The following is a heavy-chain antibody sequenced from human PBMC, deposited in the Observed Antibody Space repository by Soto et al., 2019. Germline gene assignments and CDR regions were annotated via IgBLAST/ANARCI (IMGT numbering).Heavy chain of an antibody. D-gene: IGHD2-21*01. CDR1: GFTFSSYA. J-gene: IGHJ6*03. Sequence: HPGGSLRLSCAASGFTFSSYAMSWVRQAPGKGLEWVSAISGSGGSTYYADSVKGRFTISRDNSKNTLYLQMNSLRAEDTAVYYCAKLPVRIVVVIALNYYYMDVWGKGTTVTVSS. CDR2: ISGSGGST. CDR3: AKLPVRIVVVIALNYYYMDV. V-gene: IGHV3-23*01.